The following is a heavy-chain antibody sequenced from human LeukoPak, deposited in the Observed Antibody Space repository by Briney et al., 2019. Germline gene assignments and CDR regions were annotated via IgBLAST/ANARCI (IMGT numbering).Heavy chain of an antibody. V-gene: IGHV3-33*01. CDR1: GFTFSSYG. J-gene: IGHJ4*02. Sequence: GGSLRLSCAASGFTFSSYGMHWVRQAPGKGLECVAVIWYDGSNKYYADSVKGRFTISRDNSKNTLYLQMNSLRAEDTAVYYCAREPRPDWGQGTLVTVSS. CDR3: AREPRPD. CDR2: IWYDGSNK.